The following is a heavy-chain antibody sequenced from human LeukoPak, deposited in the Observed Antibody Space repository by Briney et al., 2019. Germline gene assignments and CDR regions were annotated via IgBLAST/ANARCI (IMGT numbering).Heavy chain of an antibody. Sequence: SETLSLTCTVSGGSISSYYWSWIRQPPGKGLEWIGYIYYSGSTYYNPSLKSRVTISVDTSKNQFSLKLSSVTAADTAVYYCARDGAAASYYYYYGMDVWGQGTTVTVSS. D-gene: IGHD6-13*01. CDR3: ARDGAAASYYYYYGMDV. CDR1: GGSISSYY. CDR2: IYYSGST. J-gene: IGHJ6*02. V-gene: IGHV4-59*01.